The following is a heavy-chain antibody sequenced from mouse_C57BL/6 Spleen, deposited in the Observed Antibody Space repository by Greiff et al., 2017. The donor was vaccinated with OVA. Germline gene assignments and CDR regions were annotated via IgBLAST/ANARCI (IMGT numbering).Heavy chain of an antibody. V-gene: IGHV1-64*01. CDR3: ARGITTVVATGFDY. Sequence: VQLQQPGAELVKPGASVKLSCKASGYTFTSYWMHWVKQRPGQGLEWIGMIHPNSGSTNYNEKFKSKATLTVDKSSSSAYMQLSSLTSEDSAVYYCARGITTVVATGFDYWGQGTTLTVSS. CDR2: IHPNSGST. J-gene: IGHJ2*01. D-gene: IGHD1-1*01. CDR1: GYTFTSYW.